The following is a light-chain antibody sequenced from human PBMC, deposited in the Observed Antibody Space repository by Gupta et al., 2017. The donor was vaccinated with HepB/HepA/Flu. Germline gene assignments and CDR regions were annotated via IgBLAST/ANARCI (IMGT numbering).Light chain of an antibody. CDR1: NIGSKS. V-gene: IGLV3-21*03. CDR2: DDS. CDR3: QVWDSSSDVV. J-gene: IGLJ2*01. Sequence: SYVLTQPPSVSVAPGKTARITCGGNNIGSKSVHWYQQKPGQAPVLVVYDDSDRPSGLPGRFSGSNSGNTATLTISRVEAGEEADYYCQVWDSSSDVVFGGGTKLTVL.